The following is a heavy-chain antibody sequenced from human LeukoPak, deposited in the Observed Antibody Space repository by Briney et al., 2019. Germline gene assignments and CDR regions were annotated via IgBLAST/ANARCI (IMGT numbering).Heavy chain of an antibody. D-gene: IGHD1-1*01. V-gene: IGHV3-23*01. CDR3: ARDRSTDAISEY. CDR1: GFNFNTYT. Sequence: TGGPLRLSCSASGFNFNTYTLTWVRQTPGKRPEWLSAITGGHGATYYADSVRGRFTITRDNSRNTFYLDMSGLRAEDTAVYYCARDRSTDAISEYWGQGTLVAVSS. J-gene: IGHJ4*02. CDR2: ITGGHGAT.